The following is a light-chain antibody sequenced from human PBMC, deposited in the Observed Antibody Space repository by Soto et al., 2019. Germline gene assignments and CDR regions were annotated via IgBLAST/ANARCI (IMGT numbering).Light chain of an antibody. V-gene: IGLV1-47*01. Sequence: QSVLTQPPSASGTPGQGVTISCSGSTSNIGSNYVYWYQQRPGTAPTLLIYRNNQRPSGVPDRFSGSKSGTSASLAISGLRSDDVADYFCATWDDSLNGFYVFGTGSKVTVL. CDR2: RNN. J-gene: IGLJ1*01. CDR1: TSNIGSNY. CDR3: ATWDDSLNGFYV.